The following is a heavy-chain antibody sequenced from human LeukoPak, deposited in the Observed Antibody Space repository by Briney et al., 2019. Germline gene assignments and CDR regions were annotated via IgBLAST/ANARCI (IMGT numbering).Heavy chain of an antibody. V-gene: IGHV3-72*01. J-gene: IGHJ4*02. CDR1: GLTFGYHY. CDR2: TQNKPKGYST. D-gene: IGHD2-8*02. CDR3: ARDTGVALDC. Sequence: PGGSLRLSCAAPGLTFGYHYIKSVRQAPGKGLEWNSRTQNKPKGYSTKYAASVKGRFTVSRDDSKNSLWLQMNSLNTEDTALYYCARDTGVALDCWGQGTLVTVSS.